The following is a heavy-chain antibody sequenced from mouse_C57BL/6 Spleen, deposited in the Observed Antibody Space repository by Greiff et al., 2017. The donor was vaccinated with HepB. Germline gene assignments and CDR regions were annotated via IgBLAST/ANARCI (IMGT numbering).Heavy chain of an antibody. CDR3: ARSAQATFDY. Sequence: QVQLQQPGAELVKPGASVKLSCKASGYTFTSYWLHWVKQRPGQGLEWIGMIHPNSGSTNYNEKFKSKATLTVDKSSSTAYMQLSSLTSEDSAVYYCARSAQATFDYWGQGTTLTVSS. CDR1: GYTFTSYW. J-gene: IGHJ2*01. CDR2: IHPNSGST. D-gene: IGHD3-2*02. V-gene: IGHV1-64*01.